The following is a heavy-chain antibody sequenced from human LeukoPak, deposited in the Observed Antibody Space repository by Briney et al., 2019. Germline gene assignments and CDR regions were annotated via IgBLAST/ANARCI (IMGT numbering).Heavy chain of an antibody. V-gene: IGHV3-74*01. CDR1: GFTFSSHW. CDR2: INSDGSST. CDR3: IRGPTYFDS. Sequence: QPGRSLRLSCAASGFTFSSHWMHWVRQVPGKGLVWVSRINSDGSSTSYGDSVKGRFTISRDNAKGTLYLQMHSLRVEDTAVYYCIRGPTYFDSWGQGTLVTVSS. J-gene: IGHJ4*02.